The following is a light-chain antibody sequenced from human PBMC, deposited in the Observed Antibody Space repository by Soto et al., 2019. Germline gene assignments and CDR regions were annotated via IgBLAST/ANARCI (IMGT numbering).Light chain of an antibody. CDR2: GAS. CDR1: QSISDT. CDR3: QQYNNWPWT. J-gene: IGKJ1*01. V-gene: IGKV3-15*01. Sequence: EIVMTQSPATLSVSPGGRATLSCRASQSISDTLAWYQQKPGQAPRLLIYGASTRAPGFPARFSGSGSGTEFTLTISSLRSEDFAVYYCQQYNNWPWTFGQGTQVELK.